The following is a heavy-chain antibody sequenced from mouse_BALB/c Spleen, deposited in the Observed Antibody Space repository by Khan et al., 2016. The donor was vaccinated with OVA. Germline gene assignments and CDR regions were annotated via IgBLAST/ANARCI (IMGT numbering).Heavy chain of an antibody. J-gene: IGHJ3*01. CDR1: GFSLTSYG. CDR3: ARNGGRYETWFAY. D-gene: IGHD2-14*01. V-gene: IGHV2-2*02. CDR2: IWSGGST. Sequence: QVQLQQSGPGLVQPSQSLSITCTVSGFSLTSYGVHWVRQSPGKGLEWLGVIWSGGSTDYNAAFISRLSISKDNSKSQVFFKMNNLQANDTAIYYYARNGGRYETWFAYWGQGTLVTVSA.